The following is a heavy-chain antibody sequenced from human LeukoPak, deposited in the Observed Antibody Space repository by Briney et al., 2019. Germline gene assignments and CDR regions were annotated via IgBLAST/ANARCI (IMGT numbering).Heavy chain of an antibody. D-gene: IGHD3-22*01. CDR1: GGSISSSTYY. J-gene: IGHJ4*02. V-gene: IGHV4-39*01. Sequence: SGTLSLTCAVSGGSISSSTYYWGWIRQPPGKGLEWIGSIYYSGSTYYNPSLKSRVTISVDTSKNQFSLKLSSVTAADTAVYYCARQMYYYDNSGYYDYWGQGTLVTVSS. CDR2: IYYSGST. CDR3: ARQMYYYDNSGYYDY.